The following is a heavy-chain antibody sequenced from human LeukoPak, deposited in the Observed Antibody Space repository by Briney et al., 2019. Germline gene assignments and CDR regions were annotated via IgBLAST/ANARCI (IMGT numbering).Heavy chain of an antibody. CDR1: SGSISTFY. J-gene: IGHJ4*02. CDR2: VYQSGTT. Sequence: SETLSLTCTVSSGSISTFYWSWIRQPPGKGLEWIGYVYQSGTTSYDPSLKRRVTISADTSKNQFSLRVTSVTAADTAVYYCARHGGSLGYFDNWGQGTLVTVSS. D-gene: IGHD1-26*01. V-gene: IGHV4-59*08. CDR3: ARHGGSLGYFDN.